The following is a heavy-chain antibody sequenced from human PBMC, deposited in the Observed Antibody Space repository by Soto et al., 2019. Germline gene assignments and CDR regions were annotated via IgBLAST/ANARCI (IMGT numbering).Heavy chain of an antibody. Sequence: PSETMSLTCTVSGGSISSSTYYWGWIRQPPGKGLEWIGSIHYSGSTYYNPSLKSRVTISVDTSKSQFSLKLSSVTAADTAVYYCAMYTSNWYGFHYWGQGTLVTVSS. J-gene: IGHJ4*02. CDR2: IHYSGST. CDR1: GGSISSSTYY. D-gene: IGHD6-13*01. V-gene: IGHV4-39*01. CDR3: AMYTSNWYGFHY.